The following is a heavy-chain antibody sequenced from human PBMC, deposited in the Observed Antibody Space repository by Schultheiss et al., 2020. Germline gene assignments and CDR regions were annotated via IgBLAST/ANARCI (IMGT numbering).Heavy chain of an antibody. V-gene: IGHV4-59*12. D-gene: IGHD2-15*01. Sequence: AETLSLTCAVYGGSFSGYYWSWIRQPPGKGLEWIGYIYYSGSTNYNPSLKSRVTMSVDMSKKKFSLRLSSVTAADTAVYYCATVVVAMTGHAFDIWGQGTLVTVSS. CDR3: ATVVVAMTGHAFDI. CDR1: GGSFSGYY. CDR2: IYYSGST. J-gene: IGHJ4*02.